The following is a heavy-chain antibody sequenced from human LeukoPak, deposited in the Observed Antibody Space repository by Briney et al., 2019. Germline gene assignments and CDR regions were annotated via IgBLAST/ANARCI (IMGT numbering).Heavy chain of an antibody. CDR1: GFTVSSDL. D-gene: IGHD3-10*01. J-gene: IGHJ1*01. CDR2: MNSGGDT. Sequence: GGSLRLSCVVSGFTVSSDLMNWVRQAPGKGLEWVSAMNSGGDTYYADSVRGRFIISRDKSRNTLYLQMNSLRVDDTAVYYCARGGSMVRGVLWGQGTLVTVS. CDR3: ARGGSMVRGVL. V-gene: IGHV3-53*01.